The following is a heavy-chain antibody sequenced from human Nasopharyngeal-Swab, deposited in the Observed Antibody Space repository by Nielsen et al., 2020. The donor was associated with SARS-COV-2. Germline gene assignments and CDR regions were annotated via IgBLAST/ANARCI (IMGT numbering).Heavy chain of an antibody. V-gene: IGHV3-23*01. J-gene: IGHJ4*02. CDR3: FQQLVQVYFDY. D-gene: IGHD6-13*01. CDR2: ISVSGGST. Sequence: LKISCAASGFTFSSYAMSWVRQAPGKGLEWVSAISVSGGSTYYADSVKGRFTISRDNSQNTLYLQMHSLRAEDTAVYSCFQQLVQVYFDYWGQGTLVTVSS. CDR1: GFTFSSYA.